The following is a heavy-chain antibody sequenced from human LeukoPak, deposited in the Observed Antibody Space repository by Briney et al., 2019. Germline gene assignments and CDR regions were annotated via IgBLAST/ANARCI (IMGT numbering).Heavy chain of an antibody. CDR3: AKDRASSFDY. J-gene: IGHJ4*02. Sequence: GGSLRLSCAASGFAFSSYGMHWVRQAPCKGLEWVAVISYDRRNKYYADSVKGRFTISRDSFNNTLYLQMNSLREEDTAVYYCAKDRASSFDYWGQGTLVTVSS. CDR2: ISYDRRNK. CDR1: GFAFSSYG. D-gene: IGHD2-2*01. V-gene: IGHV3-30*18.